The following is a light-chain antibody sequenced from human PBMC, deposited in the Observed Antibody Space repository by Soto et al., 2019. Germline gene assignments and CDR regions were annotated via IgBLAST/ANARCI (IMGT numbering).Light chain of an antibody. CDR1: QRVSSHS. CDR2: GAS. Sequence: IVLSQSPGTLSLSPGERATLSCRASQRVSSHSLAWYQQKPGQAPRTLIYGASSRATGIPDRFSASGSGSDFTLTISRLEPDDFAVYYCHQYDSLPLTFGGGTKVDIK. J-gene: IGKJ4*01. CDR3: HQYDSLPLT. V-gene: IGKV3-20*01.